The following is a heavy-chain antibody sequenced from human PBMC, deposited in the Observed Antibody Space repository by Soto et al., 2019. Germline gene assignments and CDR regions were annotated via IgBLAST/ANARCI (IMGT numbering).Heavy chain of an antibody. D-gene: IGHD6-6*01. V-gene: IGHV4-4*02. CDR3: ARSDSSSRLGYYYGMDV. Sequence: SETLSLTCAVSGGSISSSNWWSWVRQPPGKGLEWIGEIYHSGSTNYNPSLKSRVTISVDKSKDQFSLKLSSVTAADTAVYYCARSDSSSRLGYYYGMDVWGQGTTVTVSS. CDR2: IYHSGST. J-gene: IGHJ6*02. CDR1: GGSISSSNW.